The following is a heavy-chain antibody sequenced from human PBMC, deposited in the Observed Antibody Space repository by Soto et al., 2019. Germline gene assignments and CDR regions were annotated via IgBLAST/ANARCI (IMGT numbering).Heavy chain of an antibody. CDR2: ISVDNGDT. J-gene: IGHJ4*02. CDR3: ARVQSLGYCRSASCYDVFDH. Sequence: QVHLVQSGPEVKEPGASVRVSCKASGYTFNSAGLAWVRQAPGQGLEWMGWISVDNGDTKYAQKFQGRVTMTTDTSTTTAYMDLRDLKSDDTAVFYCARVQSLGYCRSASCYDVFDHWGQGTLVTVSS. D-gene: IGHD2-2*01. CDR1: GYTFNSAG. V-gene: IGHV1-18*01.